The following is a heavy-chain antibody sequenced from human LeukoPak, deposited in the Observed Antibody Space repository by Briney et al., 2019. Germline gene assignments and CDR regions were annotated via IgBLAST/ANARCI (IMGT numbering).Heavy chain of an antibody. CDR1: GYSISSGYY. V-gene: IGHV4-38-2*02. CDR2: IYHSGST. J-gene: IGHJ4*02. CDR3: ARAEGYYYDSSGYYLCFHCYFDY. D-gene: IGHD3-22*01. Sequence: SETLSLTCTVSGYSISSGYYWGWIRQPPGKGLEWIGSIYHSGSTYYNPSLKSRVTISVDTSKNQFSLKLSSVTAADTAVYYCARAEGYYYDSSGYYLCFHCYFDYWGQGTLVTVSS.